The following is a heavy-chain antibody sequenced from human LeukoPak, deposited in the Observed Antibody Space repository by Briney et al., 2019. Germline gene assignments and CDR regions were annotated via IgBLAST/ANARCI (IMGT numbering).Heavy chain of an antibody. D-gene: IGHD6-13*01. CDR1: GFTFSSYG. V-gene: IGHV3-23*01. CDR2: ISGSGGST. CDR3: AKDIIAAAGEGRGINWFDP. J-gene: IGHJ5*02. Sequence: GGTLRLSCAASGFTFSSYGMSWVRQAPGKGLEWVSAISGSGGSTYYADSVKGRFTISRDNSKNTLYLQMNSLRAEDTAVYYCAKDIIAAAGEGRGINWFDPWGQGTLVTVSS.